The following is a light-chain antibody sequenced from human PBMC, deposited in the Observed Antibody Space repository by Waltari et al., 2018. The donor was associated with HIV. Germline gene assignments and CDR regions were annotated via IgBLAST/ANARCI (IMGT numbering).Light chain of an antibody. Sequence: QSALAQPASVSGSPGPSITISCTGTSSYVVAYDSVSWYQQNPGKAPKLIIYEVAYRPSGVSNRFSGSKSGNTASLTISGLQPEDEADYYCSSYTNMGTLIFGGGTKLTVL. CDR1: SSYVVAYDS. CDR3: SSYTNMGTLI. V-gene: IGLV2-14*01. J-gene: IGLJ2*01. CDR2: EVA.